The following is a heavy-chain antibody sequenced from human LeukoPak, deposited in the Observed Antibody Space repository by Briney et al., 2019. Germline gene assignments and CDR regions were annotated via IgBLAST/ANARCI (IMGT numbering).Heavy chain of an antibody. CDR2: INPSGGST. CDR3: ARGSPDAH. CDR1: GFTFSSYG. V-gene: IGHV1-46*01. D-gene: IGHD3-10*01. Sequence: GRSLRLSCAASGFTFSSYGMHWVRQAPGQGLEWMGIINPSGGSTSYAQKFQGRVTMTRDTSTSTVYMELSSLRSEDTAVYYCARGSPDAHWGQGTLVTVSS. J-gene: IGHJ1*01.